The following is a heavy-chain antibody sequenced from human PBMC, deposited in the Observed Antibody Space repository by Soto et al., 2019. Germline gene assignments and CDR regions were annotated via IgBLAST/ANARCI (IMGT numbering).Heavy chain of an antibody. CDR3: ARGWGRIFDY. CDR2: INHSGST. D-gene: IGHD7-27*01. V-gene: IGHV4-34*01. CDR1: GGSFSGYY. J-gene: IGHJ4*02. Sequence: QVQLQQWGAGLLKPSETLSLTCAVYGGSFSGYYWNWIRQPPGKGLEWIGEINHSGSTNYNPSLKSRVTRSVDTSKNQFSLKLSSVTAADTAVYYCARGWGRIFDYWGQGTLVPVSS.